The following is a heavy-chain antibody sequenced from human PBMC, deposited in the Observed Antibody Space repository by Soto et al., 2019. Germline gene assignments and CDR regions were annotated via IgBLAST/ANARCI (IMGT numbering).Heavy chain of an antibody. CDR2: ISCCGGTT. V-gene: IGHV3-23*01. J-gene: IGHJ4*02. CDR1: GFNFKKFA. CDR3: AKADGEQWLIPHLDN. Sequence: EVQLLESGGGVVQPGGSLRLSCGASGFNFKKFAMGWVRQAPGEGLEWVSGISCCGGTTSYADSVKGRFSLARDDSKNTLSLQLNSLRVEDTARYYCAKADGEQWLIPHLDNWGQGTLVTVS. D-gene: IGHD6-19*01.